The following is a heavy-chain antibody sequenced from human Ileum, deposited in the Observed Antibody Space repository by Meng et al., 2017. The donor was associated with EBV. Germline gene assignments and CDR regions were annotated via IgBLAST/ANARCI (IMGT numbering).Heavy chain of an antibody. D-gene: IGHD4-11*01. CDR1: GGSASSSSYN. J-gene: IGHJ4*02. CDR2: IYRTETT. V-gene: IGHV4-39*01. Sequence: QPQMQESGPGLVKPWETLSLNCTGSGGSASSSSYNWGWIRQSPGKGLEWIGSIYRTETTNYNPSLKSRVTISVDTSKNQFSLTLRSVTAADTAVYYCVRPIDYKDYVRFYFFDYWSQGALVTVSS. CDR3: VRPIDYKDYVRFYFFDY.